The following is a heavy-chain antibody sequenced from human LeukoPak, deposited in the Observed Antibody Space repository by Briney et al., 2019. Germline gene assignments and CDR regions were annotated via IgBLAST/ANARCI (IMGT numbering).Heavy chain of an antibody. CDR1: GGSISSSSYY. CDR2: IYFSGST. J-gene: IGHJ6*03. CDR3: ATGKERDYFYMDV. Sequence: SGTLSLTCTVPGGSISSSSYYWGWVRQPPGKGLDWIGIIYFSGSTLYNPSLTGRVTLSLDRSKNQVSLTLNSVTAADTAIYYCATGKERDYFYMDVWGTGSAVTVSS. D-gene: IGHD1-26*01. V-gene: IGHV4-39*07.